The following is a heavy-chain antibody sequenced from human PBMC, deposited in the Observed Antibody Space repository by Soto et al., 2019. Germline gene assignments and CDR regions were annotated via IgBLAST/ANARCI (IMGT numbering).Heavy chain of an antibody. V-gene: IGHV3-23*01. Sequence: GGSLRLSCAASGFTFSSSTMNCVRQAPGKGLEWVSAIIDSGGYTYYADSVKGRFTISRDNSKNTLYLQMNSLRAEDTALYYCAKETYYYYGMDVWGQGTTVTVSS. CDR2: IIDSGGYT. CDR3: AKETYYYYGMDV. J-gene: IGHJ6*02. CDR1: GFTFSSST.